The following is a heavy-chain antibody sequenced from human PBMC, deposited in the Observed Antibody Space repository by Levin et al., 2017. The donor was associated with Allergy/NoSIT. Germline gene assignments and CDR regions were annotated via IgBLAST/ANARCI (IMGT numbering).Heavy chain of an antibody. V-gene: IGHV5-51*01. D-gene: IGHD1-26*01. CDR3: ARPPYSGSRDY. CDR1: GYSFTSYW. Sequence: GESLKISCRTSGYSFTSYWIGWVRQMPGKGLEWMGIIFPADSDTRYSPSFQGQVTISADKSISTAYLQWSSLKASDTAMYYCARPPYSGSRDYWGQGTLVTVSS. J-gene: IGHJ4*02. CDR2: IFPADSDT.